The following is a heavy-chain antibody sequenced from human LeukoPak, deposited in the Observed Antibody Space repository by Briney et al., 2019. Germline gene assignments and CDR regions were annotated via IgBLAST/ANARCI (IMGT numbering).Heavy chain of an antibody. J-gene: IGHJ1*01. CDR3: ARDSSEFRSLIPH. CDR2: ISVYNGNT. CDR1: GYTFTSYG. Sequence: ASVKVSCKASGYTFTSYGISWVRQAPGQGLEWMGWISVYNGNTNYAQKFQGRVTITADESTSTAYMELSSLRSEDTAVYYCARDSSEFRSLIPHWGQGTLVTVSS. D-gene: IGHD2-21*01. V-gene: IGHV1-18*01.